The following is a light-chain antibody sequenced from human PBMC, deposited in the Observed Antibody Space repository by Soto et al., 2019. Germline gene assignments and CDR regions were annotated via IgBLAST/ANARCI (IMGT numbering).Light chain of an antibody. Sequence: DIQITQSPSSLSASVGDRVTITCRSSQSISSYLNWYQQKPGKAPKLLIYAASSLQSGVPSRFSGSGSGTDFTLTISSLQPEDFATYYCQQSYSTPFTLGPGTKVDIK. CDR3: QQSYSTPFT. CDR1: QSISSY. CDR2: AAS. V-gene: IGKV1-39*01. J-gene: IGKJ3*01.